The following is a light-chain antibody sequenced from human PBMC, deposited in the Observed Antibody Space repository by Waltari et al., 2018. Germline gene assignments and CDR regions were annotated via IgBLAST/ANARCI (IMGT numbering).Light chain of an antibody. V-gene: IGKV4-1*01. Sequence: DIVMTQSPDSLAVSLGERATINCKSSQSVLYSSNNDRNYLASYQQKPGQPPKLLFYWASTRESGVPDRFRGSGSETDFTLTISSLQAEDVAVCFCQQYYSTPLTFGGGTKVEIK. CDR2: WAS. CDR1: QSVLYSSNNDRNY. CDR3: QQYYSTPLT. J-gene: IGKJ4*01.